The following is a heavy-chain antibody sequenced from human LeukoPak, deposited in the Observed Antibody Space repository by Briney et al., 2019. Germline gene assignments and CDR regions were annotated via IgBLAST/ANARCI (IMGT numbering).Heavy chain of an antibody. CDR2: IYATDLT. CDR3: VRGYGSGTSPFDY. CDR1: GGPIRSNY. J-gene: IGHJ4*02. V-gene: IGHV4-4*07. Sequence: SETLSLTCTVSGGPIRSNYWSWIRQPAGKGLEWIGRIYATDLTNYNPSLMGRVTMSVDLSKNDLSLSLTSVTAADTAMYYCVRGYGSGTSPFDYWGQGALVIVSS. D-gene: IGHD3-10*01.